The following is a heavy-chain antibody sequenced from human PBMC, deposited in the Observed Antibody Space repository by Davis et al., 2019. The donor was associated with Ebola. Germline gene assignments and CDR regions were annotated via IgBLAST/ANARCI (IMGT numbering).Heavy chain of an antibody. CDR2: INHSGST. V-gene: IGHV4-39*07. Sequence: PSETLSLTCTVSGGSISSSSYYWGWIRQPPGKGLEWIGEINHSGSTNYNPSLKSRVTISVDTSKNQFSLKLSSVTAADTAVYYCSSGISDYYYGMDVWGQGTTVTVSS. J-gene: IGHJ6*02. CDR1: GGSISSSSYY. D-gene: IGHD3-3*02. CDR3: SSGISDYYYGMDV.